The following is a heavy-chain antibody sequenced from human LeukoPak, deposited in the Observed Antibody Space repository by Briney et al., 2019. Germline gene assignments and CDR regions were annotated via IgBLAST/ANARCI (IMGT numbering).Heavy chain of an antibody. Sequence: SQTLSLTCTVSSGSISSGSYHWSWIRQPAGKGLEWIERIYTSGSTNYNPSLKSRVTISVDKSKNQFSLKLSSVTAADTAVYYCASSIVGAPHKYYFNYWGHGTLVTVSS. V-gene: IGHV4-61*02. CDR2: IYTSGST. CDR3: ASSIVGAPHKYYFNY. J-gene: IGHJ4*01. D-gene: IGHD1-26*01. CDR1: SGSISSGSYH.